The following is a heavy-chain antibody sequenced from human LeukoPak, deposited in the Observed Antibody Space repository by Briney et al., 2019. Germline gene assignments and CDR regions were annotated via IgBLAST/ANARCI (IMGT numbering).Heavy chain of an antibody. V-gene: IGHV4-4*07. J-gene: IGHJ3*02. CDR1: GGSISSYY. Sequence: SETLSLTCTVSGGSISSYYWSWIRQPAGKGLEWIGRIYTSGSTNYNPSLKSRVTMSVDTSKNQFSPKLSSVTAADTAVYYCARDTYDFWSGPRAFDIWGQGTMVTVSS. CDR2: IYTSGST. CDR3: ARDTYDFWSGPRAFDI. D-gene: IGHD3-3*01.